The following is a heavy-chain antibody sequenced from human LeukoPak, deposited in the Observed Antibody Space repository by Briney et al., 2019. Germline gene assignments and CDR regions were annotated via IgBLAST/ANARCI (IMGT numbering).Heavy chain of an antibody. Sequence: GGSLRLSCAASGFTFSSYAMHWVRQAPGKGLEWVAVISYDGSNKYYADSVKGRFTISRDNSKNTLYLQMNSLRAEDTAVYYCANKAYGSSWYRLGGVSPPYYFDYWGQGTLVTVSS. CDR1: GFTFSSYA. D-gene: IGHD6-13*01. CDR3: ANKAYGSSWYRLGGVSPPYYFDY. CDR2: ISYDGSNK. J-gene: IGHJ4*02. V-gene: IGHV3-30*04.